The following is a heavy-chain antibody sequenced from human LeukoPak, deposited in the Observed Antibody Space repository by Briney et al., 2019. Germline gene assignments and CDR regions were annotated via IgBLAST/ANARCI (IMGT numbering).Heavy chain of an antibody. J-gene: IGHJ2*01. Sequence: ASVKVSCKASGGTFSSYAISWVRQAPGQGLEWMGGIIPIFGTANYAQKFQGRVTITADESTSTAYMELSSLRSEDTAVYYCARRDQYSYGPVGYFDLWGRGTLVTVSS. V-gene: IGHV1-69*13. CDR2: IIPIFGTA. CDR3: ARRDQYSYGPVGYFDL. D-gene: IGHD5-18*01. CDR1: GGTFSSYA.